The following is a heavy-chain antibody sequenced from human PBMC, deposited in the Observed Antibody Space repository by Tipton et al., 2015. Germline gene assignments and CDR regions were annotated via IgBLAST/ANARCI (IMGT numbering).Heavy chain of an antibody. D-gene: IGHD3-16*01. Sequence: QLVQSGAEVKKLGASVNVSCKASGYTFIDYHIQWVRQAPGQGLEWMGWINPNSGGTNYAQKFQGRVTVTRDTSISTAYMELSRLRSDDTAVYYCARERFVWGRPTYGMDVWGQGTTVIVSS. CDR2: INPNSGGT. CDR1: GYTFIDYH. CDR3: ARERFVWGRPTYGMDV. J-gene: IGHJ6*02. V-gene: IGHV1-2*02.